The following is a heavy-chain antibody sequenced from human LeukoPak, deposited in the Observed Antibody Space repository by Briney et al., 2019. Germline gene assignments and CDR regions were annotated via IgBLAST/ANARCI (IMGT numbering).Heavy chain of an antibody. CDR3: ARGWFAGDSSGYYHYYFDY. J-gene: IGHJ4*02. CDR2: INHSGST. D-gene: IGHD3-22*01. Sequence: SETLSLTCAVYGGSFSGYYWSWLRQPPGKGLEWIGEINHSGSTNYNPSLKSRVTISVDTSKNQFSLKLSFVTAADTAVYYCARGWFAGDSSGYYHYYFDYWGQGTLVTVSS. V-gene: IGHV4-34*01. CDR1: GGSFSGYY.